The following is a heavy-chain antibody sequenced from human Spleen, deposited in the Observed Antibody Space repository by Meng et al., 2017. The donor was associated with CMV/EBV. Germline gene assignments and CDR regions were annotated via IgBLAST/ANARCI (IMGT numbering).Heavy chain of an antibody. Sequence: KASGHTFPSYYMHWVRQAPAQGLEWMGIINPSGGSTSSAQEFQGRVTMTRDTSTSTVYMELSSLRSDDTAVYYCAREGSTFPCYFDYWGQGTLVTVSS. J-gene: IGHJ4*02. D-gene: IGHD2/OR15-2a*01. CDR3: AREGSTFPCYFDY. V-gene: IGHV1-46*01. CDR1: GHTFPSYY. CDR2: INPSGGST.